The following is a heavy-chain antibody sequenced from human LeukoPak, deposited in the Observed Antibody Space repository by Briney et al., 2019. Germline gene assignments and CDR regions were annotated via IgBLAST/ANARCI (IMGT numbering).Heavy chain of an antibody. Sequence: SETLSLTCAVYGGSFSGYYWSWIRQPPGKGLEWIGEINHSGSTNYNPSLKSRVTISVDTSKNQFSLKLSSVTAADTAVYYCARVPPAFPLCNSRAFDHWGQGTLVTVSS. CDR2: INHSGST. CDR1: GGSFSGYY. CDR3: ARVPPAFPLCNSRAFDH. J-gene: IGHJ4*02. D-gene: IGHD3-3*02. V-gene: IGHV4-34*01.